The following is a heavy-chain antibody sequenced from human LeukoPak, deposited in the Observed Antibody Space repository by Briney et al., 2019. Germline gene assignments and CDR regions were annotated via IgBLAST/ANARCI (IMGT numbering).Heavy chain of an antibody. CDR3: ARDEVGVGATHDY. J-gene: IGHJ4*02. Sequence: PGGSLRLSCAASVFTFSSYWMHWVRQAPGKGLVWVSRISKDGSSTYYADSVKGRFTISRDNAKNTLYLQMNSLRAEDTAVYYCARDEVGVGATHDYWGQGTLVTVSS. CDR2: ISKDGSST. D-gene: IGHD1-26*01. V-gene: IGHV3-74*01. CDR1: VFTFSSYW.